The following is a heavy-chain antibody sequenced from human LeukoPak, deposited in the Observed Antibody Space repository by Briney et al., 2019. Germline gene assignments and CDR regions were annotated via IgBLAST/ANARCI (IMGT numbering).Heavy chain of an antibody. Sequence: SQTLSLTCTVSGGSISSGDYYWSWIRQPPGKGLEWIGYMYYSGSTYYNPSLKNRATISVDTSKNQFSLKLSSVTAADTAVYYCVRPYYYDSRIDPWGQGTLVTVSS. CDR2: MYYSGST. D-gene: IGHD3-22*01. CDR3: VRPYYYDSRIDP. CDR1: GGSISSGDYY. J-gene: IGHJ5*02. V-gene: IGHV4-30-4*01.